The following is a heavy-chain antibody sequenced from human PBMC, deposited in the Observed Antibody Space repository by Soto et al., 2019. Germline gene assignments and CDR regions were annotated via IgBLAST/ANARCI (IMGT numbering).Heavy chain of an antibody. V-gene: IGHV4-59*08. CDR2: IYYSGTT. Sequence: SETLSLTCTVSGGSITSYYWSWTRQPPGKGLEWIGYIYYSGTTNYNPSLKSRVTMSVDTSKNQFSLNLSSVTAADTAVYHCTRHESGGFFQYWGQGTLVTAPQ. CDR1: GGSITSYY. CDR3: TRHESGGFFQY. D-gene: IGHD3-3*01. J-gene: IGHJ4*02.